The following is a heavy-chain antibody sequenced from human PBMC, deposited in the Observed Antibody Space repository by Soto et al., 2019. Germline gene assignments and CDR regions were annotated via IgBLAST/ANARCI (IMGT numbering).Heavy chain of an antibody. V-gene: IGHV1-18*01. Sequence: QVPLVQSGAEVKKPGASLKVSCKSSGYTFTSYGISWVRQAPGQGLEWMGWISAYNGNTNYAQKLQGRVTMTTDTSTSTAYMELRSLRSDDTAVYYCARDKAVAGSFDPWLDPWGQGTLVTVSS. D-gene: IGHD6-19*01. J-gene: IGHJ5*02. CDR1: GYTFTSYG. CDR3: ARDKAVAGSFDPWLDP. CDR2: ISAYNGNT.